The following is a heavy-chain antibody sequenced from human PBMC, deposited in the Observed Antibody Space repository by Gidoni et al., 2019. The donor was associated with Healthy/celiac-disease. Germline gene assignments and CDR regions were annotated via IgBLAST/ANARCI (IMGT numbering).Heavy chain of an antibody. CDR2: IKQDGSEK. V-gene: IGHV3-7*03. D-gene: IGHD2-21*01. CDR3: ARGGLRDVVVIADY. J-gene: IGHJ4*02. CDR1: GFTFRSYW. Sequence: EVQLVESGRGLVQPGGSLRLSCAASGFTFRSYWMSWVRQAPGKGLEWVANIKQDGSEKYYVDSVKGRFTISRDNAKNSLYLQMNSLRAEDTAVYYCARGGLRDVVVIADYWGQGTLVTVSS.